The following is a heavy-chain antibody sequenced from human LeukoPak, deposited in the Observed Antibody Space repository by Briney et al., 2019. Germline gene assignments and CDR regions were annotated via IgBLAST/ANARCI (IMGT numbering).Heavy chain of an antibody. D-gene: IGHD5-24*01. CDR3: ARGEIGYYFDY. V-gene: IGHV3-21*06. J-gene: IGHJ4*02. Sequence: PGGSLRLSCAASGFTFSSYSMNWVRQAPGKGLEWVSSISSSSSAIYYADSVKGRFTISRDNAKNSLYLQMNSLRADDTAVYFCARGEIGYYFDYWGQGTLVTVSS. CDR2: ISSSSSAI. CDR1: GFTFSSYS.